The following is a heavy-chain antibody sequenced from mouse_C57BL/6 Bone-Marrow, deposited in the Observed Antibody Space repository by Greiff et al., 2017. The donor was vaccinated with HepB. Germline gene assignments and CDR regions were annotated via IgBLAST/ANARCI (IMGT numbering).Heavy chain of an antibody. Sequence: VQLVESGAELVRPGASVTLSCKASGYTFTDYEMHWVKQTPVHGLEWIGAIDPETGGTAYNQKFKGKAILTADKSSSTAYMELRSLTSEDSAVYYCTSYYSNYENLLFYFDYWGQGTTLTVSS. V-gene: IGHV1-15*01. J-gene: IGHJ2*01. CDR1: GYTFTDYE. CDR2: IDPETGGT. D-gene: IGHD2-5*01. CDR3: TSYYSNYENLLFYFDY.